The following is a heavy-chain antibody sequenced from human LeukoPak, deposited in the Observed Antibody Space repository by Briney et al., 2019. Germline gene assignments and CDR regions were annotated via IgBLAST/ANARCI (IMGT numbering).Heavy chain of an antibody. D-gene: IGHD1-14*01. CDR1: GFTLSNYG. J-gene: IGHJ4*02. CDR3: VKDNPLDY. CDR2: IRYDGNNK. V-gene: IGHV3-30*02. Sequence: GASLRLSCGASGFTLSNYGMLWVRQAPGKGLDWVAFIRYDGNNKLYADSVKGRFTISRDNSKNTLYLHINSLRAEDTAVYYCVKDNPLDYWGQGTLVIVSS.